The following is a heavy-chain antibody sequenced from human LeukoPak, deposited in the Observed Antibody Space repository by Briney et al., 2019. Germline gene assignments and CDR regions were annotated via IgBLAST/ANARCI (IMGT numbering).Heavy chain of an antibody. CDR3: ASHAFDI. CDR2: TYYRSKWYI. Sequence: SQTLSLICAISGDSVSSNSAAWNWIRQSPSRGLEWLGRTYYRSKWYIEYAVSVKSRITINPDTSKNQLSLQLNSVTPEDTAVYYCASHAFDIWGQGTMVTVSS. CDR1: GDSVSSNSAA. V-gene: IGHV6-1*01. J-gene: IGHJ3*02.